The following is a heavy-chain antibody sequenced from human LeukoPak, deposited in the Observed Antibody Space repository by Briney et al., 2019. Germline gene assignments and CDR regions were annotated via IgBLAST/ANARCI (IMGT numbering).Heavy chain of an antibody. Sequence: GGSLRLSCAASGFTFSRHWMHWVRQVRGKGLVWVSRINSDGSSTSYAGSVKGRFTISRDNAKNTLYLQMNSLRAEDTAVYYCASPLYGDYSLDYYYGMDVWGQGTTVTVSS. CDR1: GFTFSRHW. V-gene: IGHV3-74*01. CDR3: ASPLYGDYSLDYYYGMDV. D-gene: IGHD4-17*01. CDR2: INSDGSST. J-gene: IGHJ6*02.